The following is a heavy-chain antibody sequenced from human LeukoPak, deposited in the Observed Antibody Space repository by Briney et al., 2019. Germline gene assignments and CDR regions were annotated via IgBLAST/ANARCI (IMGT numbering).Heavy chain of an antibody. V-gene: IGHV1-2*06. J-gene: IGHJ6*02. D-gene: IGHD4-17*01. CDR1: GYTFTGYY. CDR2: INPNSGGT. CDR3: ARDLMALGIIQTYGDYVGYYYGLDV. Sequence: VKVSCKASGYTFTGYYMHWVRQAPGQGLEWMGRINPNSGGTNYAQKFQGRVTMTRDTSISTAYMELSRVRSGDTAVYYCARDLMALGIIQTYGDYVGYYYGLDVWGQGTTVTVSS.